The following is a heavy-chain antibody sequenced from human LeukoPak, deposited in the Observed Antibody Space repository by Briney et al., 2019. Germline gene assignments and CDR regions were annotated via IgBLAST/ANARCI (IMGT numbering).Heavy chain of an antibody. Sequence: GGSLRLSCAASGFTFSSYGMHWVRQAPGKGLEWVAVISYDGSNKYYADSVKGRFTISRDNAKNSLYLQMNSLRAEDTAVYYCASPDPLTVTTYENAFDIWGQGTMVTVSS. D-gene: IGHD4-17*01. CDR3: ASPDPLTVTTYENAFDI. CDR1: GFTFSSYG. CDR2: ISYDGSNK. V-gene: IGHV3-30*03. J-gene: IGHJ3*02.